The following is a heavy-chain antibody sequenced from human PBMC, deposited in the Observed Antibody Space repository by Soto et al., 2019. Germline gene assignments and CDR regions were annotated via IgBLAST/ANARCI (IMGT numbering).Heavy chain of an antibody. CDR3: ARDRGNHPFDY. J-gene: IGHJ4*02. V-gene: IGHV4-30-2*01. CDR1: GGSTSSGGYS. CDR2: IYHSGST. D-gene: IGHD3-10*01. Sequence: SETLSLTCAVSGGSTSSGGYSWSWIRQPPGKGLEWIGYIYHSGSTYYNPSLKSRVTISVDRSKNQFSLKLSSVTAADTAVYYCARDRGNHPFDYWGQGTLVTVSS.